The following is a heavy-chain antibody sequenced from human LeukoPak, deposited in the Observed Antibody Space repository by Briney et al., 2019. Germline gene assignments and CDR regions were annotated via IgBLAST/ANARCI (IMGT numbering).Heavy chain of an antibody. CDR3: ASANYYYYYYMDV. J-gene: IGHJ6*03. CDR1: GGSISSYY. Sequence: SSETLSLTCTVSGGSISSYYWSWIRQPPGKGLEWIGYIYYSGSTNYNPSLKSRVTISVDTSKNQFSLKLSSVTAADTAVYYCASANYYYYYYMDVWGKGTTVTVSS. V-gene: IGHV4-59*01. CDR2: IYYSGST.